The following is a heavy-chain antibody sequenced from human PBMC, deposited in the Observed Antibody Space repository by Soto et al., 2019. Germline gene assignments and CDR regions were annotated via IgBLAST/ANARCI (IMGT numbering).Heavy chain of an antibody. Sequence: VAVIWYDGSNKYYADSVKGRFTISRDNSKNTLYLQMNSLRAEDTAVYYCARAKDVTMVRGANYYGMDVWAKGPRSPSP. J-gene: IGHJ6*02. V-gene: IGHV3-33*01. CDR3: ARAKDVTMVRGANYYGMDV. CDR2: IWYDGSNK. D-gene: IGHD3-10*01.